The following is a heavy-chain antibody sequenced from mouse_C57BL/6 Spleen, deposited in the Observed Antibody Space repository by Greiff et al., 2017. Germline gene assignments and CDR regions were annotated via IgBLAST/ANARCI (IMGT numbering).Heavy chain of an antibody. V-gene: IGHV5-17*01. Sequence: EVQLMESGGGLVKPGGSLKLSCAASGFTFSDYGMHWVRQAPEKGLEWVAYISSGSSTIYYADTVKGRFTISRDNAKNTLFLQMTSLRSEDTAMYYCARPGGSYYFDYWGQGTTLTVSS. CDR3: ARPGGSYYFDY. D-gene: IGHD1-1*02. CDR1: GFTFSDYG. J-gene: IGHJ2*01. CDR2: ISSGSSTI.